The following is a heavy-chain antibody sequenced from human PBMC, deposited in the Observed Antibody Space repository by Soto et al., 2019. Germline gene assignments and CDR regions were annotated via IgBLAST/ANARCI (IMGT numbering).Heavy chain of an antibody. Sequence: GESLKISCKTSGYSFISYWVAWVRQKPGKGLEWMGTFYPGDSTSTYSPSFQGQVTISVDKSISTAYLHLSSLKAPDTAMHYCARIIGYCRNNDCSWTFDIWGQGTTVTVSS. J-gene: IGHJ3*02. CDR1: GYSFISYW. V-gene: IGHV5-51*01. D-gene: IGHD2-2*03. CDR3: ARIIGYCRNNDCSWTFDI. CDR2: FYPGDSTS.